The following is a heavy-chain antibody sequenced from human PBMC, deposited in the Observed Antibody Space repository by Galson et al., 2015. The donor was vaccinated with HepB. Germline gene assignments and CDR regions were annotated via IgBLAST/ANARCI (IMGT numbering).Heavy chain of an antibody. Sequence: SLRLSCAASGFTFSSYAMSWVRQAPGKGPEWVAATSGSGDSTHYADSVKGRFSISRDNSKNTLSQQMNSLRADDTAVYYCVTGTYRSGWYVWGQGTLVIVSS. CDR3: VTGTYRSGWYV. J-gene: IGHJ4*02. D-gene: IGHD6-19*01. CDR1: GFTFSSYA. CDR2: TSGSGDST. V-gene: IGHV3-23*01.